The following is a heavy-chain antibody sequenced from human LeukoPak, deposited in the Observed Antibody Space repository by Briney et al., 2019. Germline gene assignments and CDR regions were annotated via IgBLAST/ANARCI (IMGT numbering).Heavy chain of an antibody. CDR3: AKDLTGHTTPLFDY. CDR1: EFTFSSYA. J-gene: IGHJ4*02. D-gene: IGHD3-9*01. V-gene: IGHV3-23*01. Sequence: GGSLRLSCAASEFTFSSYAMSWVRQAPGKGLEWVSCISASGGTTYYADSVKGRFTISRDSSRNTLYLQMNSLRAEDTAVYYCAKDLTGHTTPLFDYWGQGTLVIVSS. CDR2: ISASGGTT.